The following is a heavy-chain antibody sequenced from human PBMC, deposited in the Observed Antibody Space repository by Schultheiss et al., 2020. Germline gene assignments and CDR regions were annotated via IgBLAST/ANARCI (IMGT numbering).Heavy chain of an antibody. J-gene: IGHJ4*02. CDR3: ASYLAASDPFDY. V-gene: IGHV5-10-1*01. D-gene: IGHD6-13*01. CDR2: IDPTDSYT. CDR1: GYNFARYW. Sequence: GESLKISCKGSGYNFARYWISWVRQMPEKGLEWMGRIDPTDSYTNYSPSFEGHVTISVDKSISTAYLQWSSLKASDTAMYYCASYLAASDPFDYWGQGTLVTVSS.